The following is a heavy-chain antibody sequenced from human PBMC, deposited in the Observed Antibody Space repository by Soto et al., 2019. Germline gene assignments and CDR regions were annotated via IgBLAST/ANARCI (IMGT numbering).Heavy chain of an antibody. V-gene: IGHV3-30*18. Sequence: QVQLVESGGGVVQPGRSLRLSCAASGFTFSNYGMHWVRQAPGKGLEWVAVISYHGSDKYYADSVKGRFTISRDNTKNTHYLQMDILRAEDTAVYYCAKDHLTTTVTTVGYWGQGTLVTVSS. J-gene: IGHJ4*02. CDR1: GFTFSNYG. CDR3: AKDHLTTTVTTVGY. D-gene: IGHD4-17*01. CDR2: ISYHGSDK.